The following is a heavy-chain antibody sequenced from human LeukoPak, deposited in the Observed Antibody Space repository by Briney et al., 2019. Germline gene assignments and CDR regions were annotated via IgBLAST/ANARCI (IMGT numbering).Heavy chain of an antibody. J-gene: IGHJ4*02. Sequence: PSETLSLTCTVSGGSISSYYWSWIRQPAGKGLEWIGRIYTSGSTNYNPSLKSRVTMSVDTSKNQSSLKLSSVTAADTAVYYCARDALYYYGSGSLPADWGQGTLVTVSS. CDR2: IYTSGST. CDR1: GGSISSYY. V-gene: IGHV4-4*07. D-gene: IGHD3-10*01. CDR3: ARDALYYYGSGSLPAD.